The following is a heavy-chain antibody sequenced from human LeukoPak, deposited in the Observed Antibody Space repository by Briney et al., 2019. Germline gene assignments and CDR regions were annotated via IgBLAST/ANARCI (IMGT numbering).Heavy chain of an antibody. V-gene: IGHV3-7*03. D-gene: IGHD3-16*01. CDR3: ARGGGLDV. CDR1: GFTFSSYW. CDR2: INHNGNVN. J-gene: IGHJ6*02. Sequence: GGSLRLSCAASGFTFSSYWMNWARQAPGKGLEWVASINHNGNVNYYADSVKGRFTISRDNAKNSLYLQMSNLRAEDTAVYFCARGGGLDVWGQGATVTVSS.